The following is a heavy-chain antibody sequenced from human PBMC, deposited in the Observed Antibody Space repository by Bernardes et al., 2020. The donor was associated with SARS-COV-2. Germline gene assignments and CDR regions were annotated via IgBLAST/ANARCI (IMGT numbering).Heavy chain of an antibody. CDR2: IYYSGST. V-gene: IGHV4-59*08. Sequence: SETLSLTCTVSGGSISSYYWSWIRQPPGKGLEWIGYIYYSGSTNYNPSLKSRVTISVDTSKNQFSLKLSSVAAADTAVYYCARLEGGYYDSSGSGWFDPWGQGTLVTVSS. J-gene: IGHJ5*02. CDR1: GGSISSYY. CDR3: ARLEGGYYDSSGSGWFDP. D-gene: IGHD3-22*01.